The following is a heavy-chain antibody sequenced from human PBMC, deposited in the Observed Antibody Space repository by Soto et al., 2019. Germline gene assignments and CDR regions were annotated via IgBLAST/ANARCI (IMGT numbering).Heavy chain of an antibody. CDR1: GGSFSGYY. J-gene: IGHJ4*02. CDR3: ARFTNGSGSYYNVGYFDY. D-gene: IGHD3-10*01. CDR2: INHSGST. V-gene: IGHV4-34*01. Sequence: QVQLQQWGAGLLKPSETLSLTCAVYGGSFSGYYWSWIRQPPGKGREWIGEINHSGSTNYNPSLKSRVTISVDTSKNQFSLKLSSVTAVDTAVYYCARFTNGSGSYYNVGYFDYWGQGTLVTVSS.